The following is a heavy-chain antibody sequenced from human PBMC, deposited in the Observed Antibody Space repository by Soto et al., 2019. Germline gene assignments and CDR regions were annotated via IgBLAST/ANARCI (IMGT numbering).Heavy chain of an antibody. D-gene: IGHD6-13*01. Sequence: SETLSHTCTVSGGSIISSSYYLGWIRQPPGKGLEWIGSIYYSGSTYYNPSLKSRVTISVDTSKNQFSLKLSSVTAADTAVYYCARIIAAAGYVYYYYGMDVWGQGTTVTV. CDR1: GGSIISSSYY. J-gene: IGHJ6*02. CDR3: ARIIAAAGYVYYYYGMDV. V-gene: IGHV4-39*01. CDR2: IYYSGST.